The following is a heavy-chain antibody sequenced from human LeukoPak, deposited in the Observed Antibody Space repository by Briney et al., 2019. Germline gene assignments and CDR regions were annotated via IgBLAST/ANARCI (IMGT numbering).Heavy chain of an antibody. V-gene: IGHV3-15*01. Sequence: GGSLRLSCAASGFTFSNAWMSWVRQAPGKGLEWVGRIKSKTDGGTTDYAAPVKGRFTISRDDSKNTLYLQMNNLRLEDTAVYYCARLGRWTQAWSYGIWGRGTLVTVSS. CDR2: IKSKTDGGTT. CDR3: ARLGRWTQAWSYGI. CDR1: GFTFSNAW. J-gene: IGHJ4*02. D-gene: IGHD4-23*01.